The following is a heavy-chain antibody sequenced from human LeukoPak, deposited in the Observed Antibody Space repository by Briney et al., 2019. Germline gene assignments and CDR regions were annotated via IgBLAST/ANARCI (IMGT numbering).Heavy chain of an antibody. V-gene: IGHV1-46*01. CDR1: GYTFTSYY. D-gene: IGHD1-1*01. Sequence: GASVKVSCKASGYTFTSYYMHCVRQAPGQGLEWMGIINPSGGSTSYAQKFMGRVTMTRDTSTSTVYMELSSLRSEDTAVYYCARDFSLLNTQQNYDAFDIWGQGTMVTVSS. CDR2: INPSGGST. J-gene: IGHJ3*02. CDR3: ARDFSLLNTQQNYDAFDI.